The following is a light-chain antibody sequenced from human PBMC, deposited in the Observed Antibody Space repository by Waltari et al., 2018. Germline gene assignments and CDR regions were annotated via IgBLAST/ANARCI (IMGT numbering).Light chain of an antibody. Sequence: TCRASQGISSYLAWYQQKPGKAPKLLIYAGSTLLNGVPSRFSGGGFGTDFTLTISSLQSEDFATYYCQQVNSYPFTFGPGTTVDIK. CDR1: QGISSY. J-gene: IGKJ3*01. CDR3: QQVNSYPFT. V-gene: IGKV1-9*01. CDR2: AGS.